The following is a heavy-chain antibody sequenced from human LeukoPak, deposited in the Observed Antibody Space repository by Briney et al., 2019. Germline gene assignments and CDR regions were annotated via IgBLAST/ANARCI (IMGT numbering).Heavy chain of an antibody. D-gene: IGHD3-22*01. V-gene: IGHV3-30*18. CDR2: ISYDGSNK. CDR3: AKDEEYDSSGYSYYFDY. Sequence: GGSLRLSCAASGFTFSSYSINWVRQAPGKGLEWVAVISYDGSNKYYADSVKGRFTISRDNSKNTLYLQMNSLRAEDTAVYYCAKDEEYDSSGYSYYFDYWGQGTLVTVSS. CDR1: GFTFSSYS. J-gene: IGHJ4*02.